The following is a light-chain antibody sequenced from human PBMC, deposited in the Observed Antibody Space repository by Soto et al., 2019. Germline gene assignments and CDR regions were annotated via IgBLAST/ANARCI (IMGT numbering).Light chain of an antibody. Sequence: EIVLTQSPGTLSLSPGERATLSCRASQSVSSSNLAWYQQKPGQAPRLLIYGASSRANGIPDRFSGSGSGTDFTLTISRLEPEDFAVYYCQQYGSTPLTFGGGTKVEIK. V-gene: IGKV3-20*01. CDR3: QQYGSTPLT. CDR1: QSVSSSN. CDR2: GAS. J-gene: IGKJ4*01.